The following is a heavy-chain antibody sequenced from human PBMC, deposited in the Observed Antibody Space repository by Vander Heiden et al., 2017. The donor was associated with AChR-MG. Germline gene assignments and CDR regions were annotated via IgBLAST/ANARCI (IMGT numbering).Heavy chain of an antibody. CDR1: VYSFISYW. J-gene: IGHJ4*02. CDR3: ARLTVADMKRLFDQ. V-gene: IGHV5-51*01. Sequence: EVQLAQSGTEVKKPGESLTISCKGSVYSFISYWIARVRQLPGKGLEWMGTIYPGDSDTRYSPSFQGQVTISVDKSISTAYLQWSSLEVPDTAMYYCARLTVADMKRLFDQWGQGTLVTVSS. CDR2: IYPGDSDT. D-gene: IGHD6-19*01.